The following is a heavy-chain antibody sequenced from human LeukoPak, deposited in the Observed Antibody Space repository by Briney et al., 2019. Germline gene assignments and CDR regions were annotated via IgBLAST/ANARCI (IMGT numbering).Heavy chain of an antibody. D-gene: IGHD1-26*01. CDR2: IQYDGSSK. CDR1: GHILNNSA. CDR3: AKDYSGKYTSDY. V-gene: IGHV3-30*02. Sequence: TGGSLRLSCAASGHILNNSAMHWVRQAPGKGLEWVAFIQYDGSSKDYADSVRGRFTISTDNSKNTVYLQMNSLTPEHTAKYYCAKDYSGKYTSDYWGQGVLVTVSS. J-gene: IGHJ4*02.